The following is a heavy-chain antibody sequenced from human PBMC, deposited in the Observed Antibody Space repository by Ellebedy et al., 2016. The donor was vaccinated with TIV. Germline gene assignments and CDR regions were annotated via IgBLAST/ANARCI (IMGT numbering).Heavy chain of an antibody. J-gene: IGHJ3*02. CDR3: AREGSSFKILTGYTSSWAFDI. Sequence: GGSLRLSXAASGFTFSSYAMHWVRQAPGKGLEWVAVISYDGSNKYYADSVKGRFTISRDNSKNTLYLQMNSLRAEDTAVYYCAREGSSFKILTGYTSSWAFDIWGQGTMVTVSS. CDR2: ISYDGSNK. V-gene: IGHV3-30-3*01. D-gene: IGHD3-9*01. CDR1: GFTFSSYA.